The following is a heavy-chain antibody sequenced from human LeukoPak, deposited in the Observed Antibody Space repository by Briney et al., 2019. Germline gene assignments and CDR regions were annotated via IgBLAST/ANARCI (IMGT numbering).Heavy chain of an antibody. Sequence: SETLSLTCTVSGGSISSGGYYWGWLRQHPGMGLEWIEYIYYSGSTYYNPSLKSRVTISVDTSKNQFSLKLSSVTAADTAVYYCARERTGTSDFDYWGQGTLVTVSS. J-gene: IGHJ4*02. D-gene: IGHD1-7*01. CDR2: IYYSGST. CDR3: ARERTGTSDFDY. V-gene: IGHV4-31*03. CDR1: GGSISSGGYY.